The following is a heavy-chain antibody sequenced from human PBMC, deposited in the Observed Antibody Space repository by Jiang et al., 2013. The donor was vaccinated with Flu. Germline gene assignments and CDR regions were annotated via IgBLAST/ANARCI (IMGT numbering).Heavy chain of an antibody. V-gene: IGHV5-51*01. J-gene: IGHJ4*02. D-gene: IGHD7-27*01. CDR2: IYPGDSDT. CDR3: ARLASGAWAPCVH. CDR1: GYTFTSFY. Sequence: SLKISCKGSGYTFTSFYIAWVRQLPGKGLEWMGIIYPGDSDTRYSPSFQGQVTISVDKSTSTAYLQWSSLKASDTAMYYCARLASGAWAPCVHWGQGTLVTVSS.